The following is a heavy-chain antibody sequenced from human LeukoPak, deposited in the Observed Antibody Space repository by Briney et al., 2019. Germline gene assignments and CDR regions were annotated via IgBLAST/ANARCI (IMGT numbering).Heavy chain of an antibody. D-gene: IGHD3-10*01. CDR1: GGTFSSYA. CDR2: IIPIFGTA. J-gene: IGHJ4*02. Sequence: VASVKVSCKASGGTFSSYAISWVRQAPGQGLEWMGGIIPIFGTANYAQKFQGRVTITADESTSTAYMELSSLRSEDTAVYYCASAITMPEDYFDYWGQGTLVTVSS. V-gene: IGHV1-69*13. CDR3: ASAITMPEDYFDY.